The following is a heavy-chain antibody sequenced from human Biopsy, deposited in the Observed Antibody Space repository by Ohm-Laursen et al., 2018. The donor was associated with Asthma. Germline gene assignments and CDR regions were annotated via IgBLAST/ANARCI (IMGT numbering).Heavy chain of an antibody. Sequence: SLRLSCTASGFVFSQSGVHWVRQAPGKGLEWVALVSSDGHNKYYEDSVKGRFTISRDNSRNRLYLQINRLTVEDSAVYFCARQSGQDYGDSSGFDIWGQGTKVAVSS. CDR2: VSSDGHNK. CDR3: ARQSGQDYGDSSGFDI. CDR1: GFVFSQSG. J-gene: IGHJ3*02. D-gene: IGHD3-22*01. V-gene: IGHV3-30*03.